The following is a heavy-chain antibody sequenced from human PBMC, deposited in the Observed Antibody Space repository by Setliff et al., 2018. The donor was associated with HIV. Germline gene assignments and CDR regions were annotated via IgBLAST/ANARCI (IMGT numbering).Heavy chain of an antibody. V-gene: IGHV1-24*01. CDR3: AGGLVSQKVPFDP. D-gene: IGHD1-1*01. J-gene: IGHJ5*02. Sequence: ASVKVSCKVSGYTLTELSMHWVRQAPGKGLEWMGGFDPEDGETIYAQKFQGRVTITTGESTSTAYMELSSLGSEDTAVYYCAGGLVSQKVPFDPWGQGTLVTVSS. CDR1: GYTLTELS. CDR2: FDPEDGET.